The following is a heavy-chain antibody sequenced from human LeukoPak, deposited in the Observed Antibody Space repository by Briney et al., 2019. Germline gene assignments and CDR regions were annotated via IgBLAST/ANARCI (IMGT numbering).Heavy chain of an antibody. V-gene: IGHV3-7*01. J-gene: IGHJ4*02. Sequence: PGGSLRLSCAASGFTFSSHLMTWVRQAPGKGLEWVANIYQDGREKYYLSSVRGRFTISRDNAKNSLCLQMDSLRVEDTGVYYCASERPSSSWYDYWGQGTLVTVSS. CDR1: GFTFSSHL. D-gene: IGHD6-13*01. CDR3: ASERPSSSWYDY. CDR2: IYQDGREK.